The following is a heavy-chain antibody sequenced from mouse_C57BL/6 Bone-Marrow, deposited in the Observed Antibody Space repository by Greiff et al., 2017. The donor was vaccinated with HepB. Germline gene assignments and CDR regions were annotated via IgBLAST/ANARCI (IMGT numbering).Heavy chain of an antibody. V-gene: IGHV5-15*01. CDR3: ARGRYYAMDY. Sequence: EVMLVESGGGLVQPGGSLKLSCAASGFTFSDYGMAWVRQAPRKGPEWVAFISNLAYSIYYADTVTGRFTISRENAKNTLYLEMSSLRSEDTAMYYCARGRYYAMDYWGQGTSVTVSS. J-gene: IGHJ4*01. CDR1: GFTFSDYG. CDR2: ISNLAYSI.